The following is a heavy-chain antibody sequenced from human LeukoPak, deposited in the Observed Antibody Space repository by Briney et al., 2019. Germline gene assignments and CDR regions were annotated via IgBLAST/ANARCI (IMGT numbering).Heavy chain of an antibody. D-gene: IGHD4-23*01. Sequence: SVKVSCKASGGTFSSYAISWVRQAPGQGLEWMGGIIPIFGTANYAQKFQGRVTITADESTSTAYMELSSLRSEDTAVYYCASSVGQQGLLWYYGMDVWGQGTTATVSS. V-gene: IGHV1-69*01. J-gene: IGHJ6*02. CDR1: GGTFSSYA. CDR2: IIPIFGTA. CDR3: ASSVGQQGLLWYYGMDV.